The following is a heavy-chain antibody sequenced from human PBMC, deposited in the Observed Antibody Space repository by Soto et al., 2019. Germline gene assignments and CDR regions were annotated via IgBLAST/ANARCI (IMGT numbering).Heavy chain of an antibody. V-gene: IGHV1-69*04. CDR1: GYTFTSYG. J-gene: IGHJ4*02. CDR2: IIPILGIA. Sequence: SVKVSCKASGYTFTSYGISWVRQAPGQGLEWMGRIIPILGIANYAQKFQGRVTITADKSTSTAYMELSSLRSEDTAVYYCAREWSDYILTDWGQGTLVTVSS. CDR3: AREWSDYILTD. D-gene: IGHD3-9*01.